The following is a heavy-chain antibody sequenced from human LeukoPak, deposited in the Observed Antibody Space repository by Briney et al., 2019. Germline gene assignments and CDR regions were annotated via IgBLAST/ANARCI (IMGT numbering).Heavy chain of an antibody. CDR2: IYPRDGST. CDR3: ARDQEGFDY. V-gene: IGHV1-46*01. Sequence: ASVKVSCKASGYTFTSNYIHWVRQAPGQGLEWMGMIYPRDGSTSYAQKFQGRVTVTRDTSTSTVHMELRGLRSEDTAVYYCARDQEGFDYWGQGTLVTVSS. J-gene: IGHJ4*02. CDR1: GYTFTSNY.